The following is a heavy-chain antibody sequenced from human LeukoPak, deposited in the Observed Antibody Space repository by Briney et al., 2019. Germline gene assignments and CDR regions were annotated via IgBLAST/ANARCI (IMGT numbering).Heavy chain of an antibody. CDR3: ARVRGPYYDFWSGYYWFDP. CDR2: ISAYNGNT. Sequence: ASVKVSCKTSGYTFTSYGISWVRQAPGQGLEWMGWISAYNGNTHHAQKFQGRVTMTTDTSTSTAYMELRSLRSDDTAVYYCARVRGPYYDFWSGYYWFDPWGQGTLVTVSS. D-gene: IGHD3-3*01. J-gene: IGHJ5*02. CDR1: GYTFTSYG. V-gene: IGHV1-18*01.